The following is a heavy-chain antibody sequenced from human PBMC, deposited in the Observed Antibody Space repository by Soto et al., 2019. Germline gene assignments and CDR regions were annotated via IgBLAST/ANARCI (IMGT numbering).Heavy chain of an antibody. CDR2: ISGSGGST. CDR1: GFTFSSYA. V-gene: IGHV3-23*01. J-gene: IGHJ4*02. D-gene: IGHD5-12*01. Sequence: GGSLRISCAASGFTFSSYAMSWVRPAPGKGLEWVSAISGSGGSTYYADSVKGRFTISRDNSKNTLYLQMNSLRAEDTAVYYCAKQMGILIVATMAYWGQGTLVTVSS. CDR3: AKQMGILIVATMAY.